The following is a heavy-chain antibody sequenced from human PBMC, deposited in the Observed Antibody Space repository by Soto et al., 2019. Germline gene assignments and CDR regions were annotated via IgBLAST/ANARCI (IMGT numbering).Heavy chain of an antibody. CDR3: PRDLRNRSGYSGIDY. Sequence: APVKVSWKACGYRFTSSYRHWVQQAPGQGLEWMGVINPSGGSTSYAQKFQGRVTMTRDTSTSTVYMELSSLRSEDTAVYYCPRDLRNRSGYSGIDYRGQGTLVTVSS. CDR2: INPSGGST. J-gene: IGHJ4*02. V-gene: IGHV1-46*01. D-gene: IGHD3-22*01. CDR1: GYRFTSSY.